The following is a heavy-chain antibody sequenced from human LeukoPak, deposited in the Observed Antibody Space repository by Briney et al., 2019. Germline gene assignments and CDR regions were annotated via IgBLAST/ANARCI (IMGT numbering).Heavy chain of an antibody. CDR1: GFTFSSYA. D-gene: IGHD3-22*01. CDR2: ISYDGSNK. V-gene: IGHV3-30*04. J-gene: IGHJ4*02. CDR3: ARGYYDSSGYYYPFDY. Sequence: GGSLRLSCAASGFTFSSYAMHWVRQAPGKGLEWVAVISYDGSNKYYADSVNGRFTISRDNSKNTLYLQMNSLRAEDTAVYYCARGYYDSSGYYYPFDYWGQGTLVTVSS.